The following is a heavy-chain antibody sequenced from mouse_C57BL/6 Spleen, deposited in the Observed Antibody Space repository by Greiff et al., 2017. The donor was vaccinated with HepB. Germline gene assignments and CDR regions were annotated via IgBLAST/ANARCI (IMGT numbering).Heavy chain of an antibody. J-gene: IGHJ4*01. CDR1: GYTFTSYG. CDR3: ARRDYGNYDAMDY. CDR2: IYPRSGNT. Sequence: VKLVESGAELARPGASVKLSCKASGYTFTSYGISWVKQRTGQGLEWIGEIYPRSGNTYYNEKFKGKATLTADKSSSTAYMELRSLTSEDSAVYFCARRDYGNYDAMDYWGQGTSVTVSS. V-gene: IGHV1-81*01. D-gene: IGHD2-1*01.